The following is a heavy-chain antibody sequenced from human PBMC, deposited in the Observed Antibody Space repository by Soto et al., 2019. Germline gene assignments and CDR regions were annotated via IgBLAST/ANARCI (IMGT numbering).Heavy chain of an antibody. CDR2: INHSGST. CDR1: GGSFSGYY. Sequence: QVQLQQWGAGLLKPSETLSLTCAVYGGSFSGYYWTWIRQPPGTGLEWIGEINHSGSTNYNPSLKGRVPISVDTSKNQFSLKLTSVPAADTAVYYCARDKITGLFDYWGQGPLVTVSS. CDR3: ARDKITGLFDY. V-gene: IGHV4-34*01. D-gene: IGHD2-8*02. J-gene: IGHJ4*02.